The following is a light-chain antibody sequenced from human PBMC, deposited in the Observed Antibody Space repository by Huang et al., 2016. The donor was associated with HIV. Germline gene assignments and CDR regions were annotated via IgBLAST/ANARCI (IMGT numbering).Light chain of an antibody. J-gene: IGKJ4*01. CDR3: MQSLQSLT. Sequence: DIVMTQSPLSLRVTPGEPASISCRSSQSLVHDNGYSYLDWYLQKPGQSPQVLIYMASVRAPGIPDRFSGGGSGTNFTLEINRVDAEDVGTYYCMQSLQSLTFGGGTRLEIK. CDR2: MAS. CDR1: QSLVHDNGYSY. V-gene: IGKV2-28*01.